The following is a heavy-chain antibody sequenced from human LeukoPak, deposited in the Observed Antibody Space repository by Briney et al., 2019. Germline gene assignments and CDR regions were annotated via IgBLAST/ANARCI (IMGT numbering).Heavy chain of an antibody. CDR2: IKQDGSEI. Sequence: GGSLRLSCAASGFNFNSYWMSWVRQAPGKGLECVANIKQDGSEIYFVDSVKGRFTISRDNAKSSLYLQMSSLRAEDTAVYYCAKDAYPSISHFDYWGQGALVTVSS. D-gene: IGHD2-2*02. CDR3: AKDAYPSISHFDY. J-gene: IGHJ4*02. CDR1: GFNFNSYW. V-gene: IGHV3-7*05.